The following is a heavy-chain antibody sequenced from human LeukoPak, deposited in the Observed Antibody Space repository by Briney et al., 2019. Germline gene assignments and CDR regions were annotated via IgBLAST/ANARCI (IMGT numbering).Heavy chain of an antibody. CDR1: GDPVTSGAYL. CDR3: ARGGDYYDSSGYYPFDN. D-gene: IGHD3-22*01. CDR2: IYQIGSD. V-gene: IGHV4-30-2*06. J-gene: IGHJ4*02. Sequence: SETLSLTCTVSGDPVTSGAYLWSWIRQSPGKGLEWIGYIYQIGSDYYNPSLKSRVTISVDRSKNQFYLKVNSVTAADTAVYYCARGGDYYDSSGYYPFDNWGQGTLVTVSS.